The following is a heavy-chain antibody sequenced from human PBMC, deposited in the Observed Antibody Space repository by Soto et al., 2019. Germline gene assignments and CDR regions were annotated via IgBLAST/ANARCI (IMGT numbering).Heavy chain of an antibody. Sequence: PSETLSLTCTVSGGSVSSGSYYWSWIRQPPGKGLEWIGYIYYSGSTNYNPSLKSRVTISVDTSKNQFSLKLSSVTAADTAVYYCASYHSSGWPFDYWGQGTLVTVSS. J-gene: IGHJ4*02. V-gene: IGHV4-61*01. CDR1: GGSVSSGSYY. CDR2: IYYSGST. D-gene: IGHD6-19*01. CDR3: ASYHSSGWPFDY.